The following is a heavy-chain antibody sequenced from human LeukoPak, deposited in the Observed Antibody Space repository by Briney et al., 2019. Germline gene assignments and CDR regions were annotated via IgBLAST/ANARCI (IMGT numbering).Heavy chain of an antibody. V-gene: IGHV4-59*12. D-gene: IGHD1-26*01. CDR3: ARDLGGRFDF. CDR2: IYYSGST. CDR1: GGSISSYY. Sequence: SSETLSLTCTVSGGSISSYYWSWIRQPPGKGLEWIGYIYYSGSTNYNPSLKSRVTISVDTSKNQFSLKLSSVTPEDTAVYYCARDLGGRFDFWGQGTLVTVSS. J-gene: IGHJ4*02.